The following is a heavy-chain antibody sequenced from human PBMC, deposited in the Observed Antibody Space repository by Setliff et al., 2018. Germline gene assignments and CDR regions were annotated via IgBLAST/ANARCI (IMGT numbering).Heavy chain of an antibody. J-gene: IGHJ5*02. V-gene: IGHV4-38-2*01. CDR2: IYIRGGT. Sequence: PSETLSLTCAVSGYSISSGYYWGWIRQPPGKGLEWLGLIYIRGGTDYNPPLKSRVTISLDTSRNQFSLNLTSVTAADTAVYYCAVDHVTNIAESGYGYTRIDPWGQGIPVTVSS. CDR3: AVDHVTNIAESGYGYTRIDP. D-gene: IGHD6-19*01. CDR1: GYSISSGYY.